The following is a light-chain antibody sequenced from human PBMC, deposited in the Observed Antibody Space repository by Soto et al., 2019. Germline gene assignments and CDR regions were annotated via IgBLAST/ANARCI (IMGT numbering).Light chain of an antibody. J-gene: IGKJ1*01. Sequence: EIVLTQSPATLSLSPGEGATLSCRASQSVSSYLAWYQQKPGQAPRLLIYGASTRATGIPARFSGSGSGTEFTLTISSLQSEDFAVYYCQQYNNWPGTFGQGTKVDI. CDR2: GAS. CDR3: QQYNNWPGT. V-gene: IGKV3-15*01. CDR1: QSVSSY.